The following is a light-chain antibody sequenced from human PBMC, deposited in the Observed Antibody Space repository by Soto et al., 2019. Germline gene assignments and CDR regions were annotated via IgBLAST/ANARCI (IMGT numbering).Light chain of an antibody. J-gene: IGKJ1*01. CDR2: DAS. CDR3: KQYESLPLP. V-gene: IGKV1-33*01. CDR1: QDINKN. Sequence: DVEITQSQYSLSASVGDRVTITCQASQDINKNLIWYQQKPGKAPKLLIYDASDLETGVPSRFSGSGSGTGFTFTIISLQPEDFATYYCKQYESLPLPFGQRTKV.